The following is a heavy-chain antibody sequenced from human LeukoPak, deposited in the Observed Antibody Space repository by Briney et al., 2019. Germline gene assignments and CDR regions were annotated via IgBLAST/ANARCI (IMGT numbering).Heavy chain of an antibody. J-gene: IGHJ6*03. CDR2: IKQDGSEK. Sequence: PGGSLRLSCAASGFTFSSYWMSWVRQAPGKGLEWVANIKQDGSEKYYVDSVKGRFTISRDNAKNSLYLQMNSLRAEDTAVYYCARGLYCSSTSCYTGPDYYMDVWGKGTTVTVPS. V-gene: IGHV3-7*01. CDR1: GFTFSSYW. CDR3: ARGLYCSSTSCYTGPDYYMDV. D-gene: IGHD2-2*02.